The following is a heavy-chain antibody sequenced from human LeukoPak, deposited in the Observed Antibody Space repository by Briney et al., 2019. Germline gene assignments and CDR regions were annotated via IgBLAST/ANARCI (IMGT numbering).Heavy chain of an antibody. Sequence: GGSLRLSCAASGFTFSSYWMSWVRQAPGKGLEWVDNIKEDGSDKYYVDAVKGRLTISRDNAKNSLYLQMNSLRGEDAAVYYCARGYSSSWYWGQGTLVTVSS. CDR1: GFTFSSYW. CDR2: IKEDGSDK. J-gene: IGHJ4*02. D-gene: IGHD6-13*01. V-gene: IGHV3-7*01. CDR3: ARGYSSSWY.